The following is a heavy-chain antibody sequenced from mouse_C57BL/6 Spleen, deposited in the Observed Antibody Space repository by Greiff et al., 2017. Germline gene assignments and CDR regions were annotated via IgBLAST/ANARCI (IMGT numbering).Heavy chain of an antibody. D-gene: IGHD2-2*01. CDR3: ARMPSTMVTTPYYYAMDY. J-gene: IGHJ4*01. V-gene: IGHV8-8*01. CDR1: GFSLSTFGMG. CDR2: IWWDDDK. Sequence: QVTLKESGPGILQPSQTLSLTCSFSGFSLSTFGMGVGWIRQPSGKGLEWLAHIWWDDDKYYNPALKSRLTISKDTSKNQVFLKIANVDTADTATYYCARMPSTMVTTPYYYAMDYWGQGTSVTVSS.